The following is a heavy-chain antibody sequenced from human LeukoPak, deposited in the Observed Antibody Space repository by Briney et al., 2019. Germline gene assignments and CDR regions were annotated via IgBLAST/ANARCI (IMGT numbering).Heavy chain of an antibody. V-gene: IGHV1-24*01. CDR3: AIDYEFWTDQSRYYYGMDV. CDR1: GYTLTKLS. D-gene: IGHD3/OR15-3a*01. Sequence: ASVKVSCKVSGYTLTKLSIHWVRQAPGNGLEWMGGFEPEDGERVYAPKFQGRVTMTEDTSTDTAYMELSSLRFEDTAVYYCAIDYEFWTDQSRYYYGMDVWGQGTTVTVSS. CDR2: FEPEDGER. J-gene: IGHJ6*02.